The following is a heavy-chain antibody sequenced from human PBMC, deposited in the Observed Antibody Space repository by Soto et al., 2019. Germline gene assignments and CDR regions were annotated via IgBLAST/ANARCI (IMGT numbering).Heavy chain of an antibody. CDR1: VYKFTTYG. CDR2: ISTYSGNT. V-gene: IGHV1-18*04. D-gene: IGHD3-16*01. Sequence: GXSVKVSFKASVYKFTTYGITWVRQAPGQGLEWMGGISTYSGNTDSAQKFQDRVTMTTDTSTSTAYMELTSLRSDDTAVYYCSRGLGTNGLDVWGQGTTVTVSS. CDR3: SRGLGTNGLDV. J-gene: IGHJ6*02.